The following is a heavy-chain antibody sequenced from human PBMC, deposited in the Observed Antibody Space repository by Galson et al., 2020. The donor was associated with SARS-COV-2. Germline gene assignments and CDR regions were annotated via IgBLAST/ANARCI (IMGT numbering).Heavy chain of an antibody. CDR1: GFTFSNVW. CDR2: IKSKAAGEIT. V-gene: IGHV3-15*07. Sequence: GGSLRLSCAASGFTFSNVWMIWIRQAPGKGLEWVGRIKSKAAGEITDYAAPVKGRFTVSRDDSANTFFLQMNSMKTDDSGLYYCTTGAPFSGSVVDFWGKGTLVTFSS. CDR3: TTGAPFSGSVVDF. J-gene: IGHJ4*02. D-gene: IGHD1-26*01.